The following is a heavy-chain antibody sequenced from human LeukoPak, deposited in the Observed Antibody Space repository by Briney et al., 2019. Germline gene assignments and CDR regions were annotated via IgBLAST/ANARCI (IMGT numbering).Heavy chain of an antibody. CDR1: GFPFVTYW. CDR3: ARGTSGAAGIDY. CDR2: LNTDGSSP. Sequence: GGSLRLSCAASGFPFVTYWMHWVRQAPGKGLVWVSHLNTDGSSPTYGDSAKGRFTVSRDNAKNTLFLQLNSLRVEDTAVYYCARGTSGAAGIDYCGQGTLVTVSS. D-gene: IGHD6-13*01. V-gene: IGHV3-74*01. J-gene: IGHJ4*02.